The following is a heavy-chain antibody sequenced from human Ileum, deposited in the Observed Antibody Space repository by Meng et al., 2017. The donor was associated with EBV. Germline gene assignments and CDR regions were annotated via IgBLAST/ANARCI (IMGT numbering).Heavy chain of an antibody. J-gene: IGHJ4*02. CDR3: VYSSSFH. D-gene: IGHD6-13*01. V-gene: IGHV3-11*01. CDR1: GFTFSNYY. CDR2: ISSTGSTT. Sequence: QLVAAGGGVVKPGGSLRLACAASGFTFSNYYMNWIRQAPGKGLEWVSFISSTGSTTYYADSVKGRFTVSRDNAKNSLFLQMHSLRAEDTAVYYCVYSSSFHWGQGTLVTVSS.